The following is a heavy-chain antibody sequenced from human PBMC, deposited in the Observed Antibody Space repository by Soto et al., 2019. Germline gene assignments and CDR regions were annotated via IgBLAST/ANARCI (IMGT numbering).Heavy chain of an antibody. V-gene: IGHV3-13*01. CDR3: TKVPSPQKGYSSSWYVLDY. CDR2: IGAGGET. Sequence: PGGSLRLSCAASGFTFSRYDMHWVRQTTGKGLEWVSAIGAGGETYYAGSVKGRFTIFRDNSKNTLYLQMNSLRGEDTAVYYCTKVPSPQKGYSSSWYVLDYWGQGTLVTVSS. CDR1: GFTFSRYD. D-gene: IGHD6-13*01. J-gene: IGHJ4*02.